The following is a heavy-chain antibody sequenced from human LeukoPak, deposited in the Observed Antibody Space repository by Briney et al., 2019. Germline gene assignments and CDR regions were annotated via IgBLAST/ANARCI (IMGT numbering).Heavy chain of an antibody. CDR1: GFTFDDYA. CDR3: AKIAALWEGEQPPFDY. D-gene: IGHD1-26*01. J-gene: IGHJ4*02. CDR2: ISWSSGSI. V-gene: IGHV3-9*01. Sequence: PGRSLRLSCAASGFTFDDYAMHWVRQAPGKGLEWVSGISWSSGSIGYAHSVKGRFTISRDNAKNSLYLQMNSLRAEDTALYYCAKIAALWEGEQPPFDYWGQGTLVTVSS.